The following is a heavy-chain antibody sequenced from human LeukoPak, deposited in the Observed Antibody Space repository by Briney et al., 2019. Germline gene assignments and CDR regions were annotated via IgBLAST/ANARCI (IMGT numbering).Heavy chain of an antibody. CDR2: ISSTSNYI. CDR3: ARDINGYGMDV. D-gene: IGHD2-8*01. V-gene: IGHV3-21*01. J-gene: IGHJ6*02. Sequence: GGSLRLSCAASGFTFSHYSMNWVRQAPGKGLEWVSSISSTSNYIYNADSVKGRFSISRDNAKHSLFLEMNSLRAEDTAVYYCARDINGYGMDVWGQGTTVTVSS. CDR1: GFTFSHYS.